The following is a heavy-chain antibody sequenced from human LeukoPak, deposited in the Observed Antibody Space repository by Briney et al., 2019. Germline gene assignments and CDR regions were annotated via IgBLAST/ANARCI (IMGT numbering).Heavy chain of an antibody. V-gene: IGHV3-23*01. Sequence: GGSLRLSCAASGFTVSSNYMSWVRQAPGKGLEWVSAVSVSGANTYYADSVKGRFTVSRDNSKNTLYMQMNSLRAEDTAVYYCARGTSAVSNFDYWGQGTLVTVSS. CDR1: GFTVSSNY. J-gene: IGHJ4*02. D-gene: IGHD5/OR15-5a*01. CDR3: ARGTSAVSNFDY. CDR2: VSVSGANT.